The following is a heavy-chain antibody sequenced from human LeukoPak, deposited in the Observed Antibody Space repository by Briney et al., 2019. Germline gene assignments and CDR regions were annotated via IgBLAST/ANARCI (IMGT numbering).Heavy chain of an antibody. Sequence: GGSLRLSCAASGFTFSSYAMHWVRQAPGKGLEWVAVISYDGSNKYYADSVKGRFTISRDNSKNTLYLQMNSLRAEDTAVYYCARQADYWGQGTLVTVSS. CDR1: GFTFSSYA. J-gene: IGHJ4*02. V-gene: IGHV3-30-3*01. CDR2: ISYDGSNK. CDR3: ARQADY.